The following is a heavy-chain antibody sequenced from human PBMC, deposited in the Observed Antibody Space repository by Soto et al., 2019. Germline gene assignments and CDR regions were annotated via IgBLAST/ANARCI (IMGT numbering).Heavy chain of an antibody. V-gene: IGHV3-15*07. Sequence: EVQLVESGGGLVRPGGSLRLSCVASGFTFSNAWMNWVRQAPGKGLEWVGRIKSKTDGGRTDYAAPVKGRFTISRDDSKNTLVLEMNSLKTEDTAVYFCTTVETVVDRPYYWGQGTLLTVSS. CDR3: TTVETVVDRPYY. J-gene: IGHJ4*02. D-gene: IGHD2-15*01. CDR1: GFTFSNAW. CDR2: IKSKTDGGRT.